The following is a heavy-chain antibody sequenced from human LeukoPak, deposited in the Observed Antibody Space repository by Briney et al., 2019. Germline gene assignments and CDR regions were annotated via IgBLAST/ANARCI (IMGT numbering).Heavy chain of an antibody. J-gene: IGHJ6*02. CDR1: GGSISTSY. CDR3: AGGSGRYYYYGVDV. CDR2: IYYSGSTSGST. D-gene: IGHD7-27*01. V-gene: IGHV4-59*01. Sequence: SETLSLTCTVSGGSISTSYWTWIRQPPGKGLEWIGHIYYSGSTSGSTNYNPSLKSRVTLSLDTSKNHFSLQVRSVTAADTAVYYCAGGSGRYYYYGVDVWGQGTTVTVSS.